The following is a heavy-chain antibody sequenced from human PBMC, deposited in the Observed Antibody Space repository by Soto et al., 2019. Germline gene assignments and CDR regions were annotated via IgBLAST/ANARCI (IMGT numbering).Heavy chain of an antibody. CDR2: ISGSGGSGRG. Sequence: EVQLLESGGGLVQPGGSLRLSCLGSGFSFRKYAMNWVRQAPGKGLEWVSGISGSGGSGRGFYADPVKGRFTISRDNSKNTLYLEMNSLRAEDTAVYYCAKDLDDYSSAIDFWGQGTLVTVSS. CDR1: GFSFRKYA. J-gene: IGHJ4*02. D-gene: IGHD4-4*01. V-gene: IGHV3-23*01. CDR3: AKDLDDYSSAIDF.